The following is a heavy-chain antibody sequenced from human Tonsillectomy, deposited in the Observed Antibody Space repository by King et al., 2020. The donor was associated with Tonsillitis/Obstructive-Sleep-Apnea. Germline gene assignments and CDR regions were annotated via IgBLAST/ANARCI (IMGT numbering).Heavy chain of an antibody. CDR3: ARHMYEPAALRPFDF. V-gene: IGHV4-59*08. Sequence: VQLQESGPGLVKPSETLSLTCTVSGGSISSYYWNWLRQPPGKGLEWIGYIYYSGSTNYNPSLKSRVTISVDTSENQFSLKLSSVTAADTAMYYCARHMYEPAALRPFDFWGQGTLVTVSS. J-gene: IGHJ4*02. CDR1: GGSISSYY. D-gene: IGHD2-2*01. CDR2: IYYSGST.